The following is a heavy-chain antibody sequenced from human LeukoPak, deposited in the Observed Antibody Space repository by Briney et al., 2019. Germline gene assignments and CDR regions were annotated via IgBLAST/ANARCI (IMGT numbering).Heavy chain of an antibody. V-gene: IGHV4-34*01. D-gene: IGHD2-2*02. CDR1: GGSFSGYY. J-gene: IGHJ6*03. Sequence: SETLSLTCAVYGGSFSGYYWSWIRQPPGKGLEWIGEINHSGSTNYNPSLKSRVTISVDTSKNQFSLKLSSVTAADTAVYYCARRRYCSSTSCYRTGYYYYYYMDVWGKGPTVTISS. CDR2: INHSGST. CDR3: ARRRYCSSTSCYRTGYYYYYYMDV.